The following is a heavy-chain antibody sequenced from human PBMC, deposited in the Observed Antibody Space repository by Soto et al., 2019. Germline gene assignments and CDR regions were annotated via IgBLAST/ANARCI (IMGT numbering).Heavy chain of an antibody. V-gene: IGHV4-38-2*02. J-gene: IGHJ5*02. CDR1: GFSLSSGYF. D-gene: IGHD3-22*01. Sequence: LSLPCAVSGFSLSSGYFWGWIRQPPGKGPEWLGSIYHSGTTYYNPSVKGRVTISVDTSKNQFSLKMSSVTAADTAVYYCARDSSGYYWFNPWGQGTLVTVSS. CDR3: ARDSSGYYWFNP. CDR2: IYHSGTT.